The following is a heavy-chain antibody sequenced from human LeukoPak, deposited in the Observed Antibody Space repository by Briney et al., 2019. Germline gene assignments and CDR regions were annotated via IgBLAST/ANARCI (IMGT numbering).Heavy chain of an antibody. CDR3: ARDLRGGDYEGTY. D-gene: IGHD2-21*02. CDR2: ISSSGSYT. Sequence: PGGSLRLSCAASAFTFSDYYMSWIRQAPGKGLEWVSYISSSGSYTNYADSVKGRFTISRDNSKNTLYLQMDSLRAEDTAVYYCARDLRGGDYEGTYWGQGTLVTVSS. J-gene: IGHJ4*02. V-gene: IGHV3-11*06. CDR1: AFTFSDYY.